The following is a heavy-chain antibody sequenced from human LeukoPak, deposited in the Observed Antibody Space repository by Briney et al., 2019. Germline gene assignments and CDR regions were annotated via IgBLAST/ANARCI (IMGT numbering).Heavy chain of an antibody. J-gene: IGHJ4*02. Sequence: ASVKVSCRASGYTFTNNDINWVRQATGQGLEWVGWMNPNSANTGYAQKFQDRVTMTRDTSISTAYMELSSLTSEDTAVYYCARSQWDSSGFYHYLDFWGQGALVTVSS. CDR2: MNPNSANT. CDR1: GYTFTNND. D-gene: IGHD3-22*01. CDR3: ARSQWDSSGFYHYLDF. V-gene: IGHV1-8*01.